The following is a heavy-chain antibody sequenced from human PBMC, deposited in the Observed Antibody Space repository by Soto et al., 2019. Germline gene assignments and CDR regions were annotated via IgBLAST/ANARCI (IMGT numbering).Heavy chain of an antibody. CDR3: TRVGGYYGDYPNFDY. CDR1: GSSISPFY. J-gene: IGHJ4*02. Sequence: ETLSLTCTVSGSSISPFYWSWIRQPPGKGLEWIGYIYYTGSTKYNPSLKSRVTLSLGTSRNQLSLKLSSVTAADTAVYYCTRVGGYYGDYPNFDYWGPGTLVTVSS. V-gene: IGHV4-59*01. D-gene: IGHD4-17*01. CDR2: IYYTGST.